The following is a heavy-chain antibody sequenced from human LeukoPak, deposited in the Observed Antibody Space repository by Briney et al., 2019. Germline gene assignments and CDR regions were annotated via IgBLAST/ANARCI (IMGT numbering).Heavy chain of an antibody. V-gene: IGHV1-18*01. CDR3: ARGPCEWLCSVVHWFDP. D-gene: IGHD3-3*01. J-gene: IGHJ5*02. Sequence: ASVKVSCKASGYTFTSYGISWVRQAPGQGLEWMGWISAYNGNTNYAQKLQGRVTMTTDTSTSTAYMELSRLRSDDTAMYYCARGPCEWLCSVVHWFDPWGQGPLVTVSS. CDR2: ISAYNGNT. CDR1: GYTFTSYG.